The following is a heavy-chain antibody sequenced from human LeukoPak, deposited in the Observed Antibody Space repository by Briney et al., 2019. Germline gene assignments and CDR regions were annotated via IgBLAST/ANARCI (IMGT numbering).Heavy chain of an antibody. J-gene: IGHJ4*02. V-gene: IGHV1-18*01. Sequence: ASVKVSCKASGYTFTSYGISWVRQAPGQGLEWMGWISAYNGNTNDAQKLQGRVTMTPDTSTSTAYMELRSLRSDDTAVYYCARDRGWGNYYDSSGYYLSGPSYWGQGTLVTVSS. CDR3: ARDRGWGNYYDSSGYYLSGPSY. CDR1: GYTFTSYG. D-gene: IGHD3-22*01. CDR2: ISAYNGNT.